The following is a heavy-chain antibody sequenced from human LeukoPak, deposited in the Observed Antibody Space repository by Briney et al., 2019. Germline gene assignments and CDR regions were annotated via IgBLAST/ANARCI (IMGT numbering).Heavy chain of an antibody. CDR2: TNPNSGGT. Sequence: ASVKVSCKASGYTFTGYYMHWVRQAPGQGLEWMGWTNPNSGGTNYAQKFQGRVTMTRDTSISTAYMELSRLRSDDTAVYYCATSLDCSSTSCPNSWGQGTLVTVSS. J-gene: IGHJ4*02. CDR1: GYTFTGYY. V-gene: IGHV1-2*02. D-gene: IGHD2-2*01. CDR3: ATSLDCSSTSCPNS.